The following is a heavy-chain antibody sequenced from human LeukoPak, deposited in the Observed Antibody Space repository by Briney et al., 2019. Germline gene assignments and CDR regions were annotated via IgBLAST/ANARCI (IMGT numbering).Heavy chain of an antibody. CDR3: ARDMYSNYASSAFDP. V-gene: IGHV4-59*01. J-gene: IGHJ5*02. D-gene: IGHD4-11*01. CDR1: GGSISTYY. CDR2: IYYSGST. Sequence: SETLSLTCTVSGGSISTYYWSWIRQPPGKGLEWIGYIYYSGSTNYNPSLKSRVTISVDTSKNQFSLKLSSVTAADPAVYYCARDMYSNYASSAFDPWGQGALVTVSS.